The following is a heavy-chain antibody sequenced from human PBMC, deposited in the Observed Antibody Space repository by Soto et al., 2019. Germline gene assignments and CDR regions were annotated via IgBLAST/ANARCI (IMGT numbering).Heavy chain of an antibody. CDR2: IYYTGST. J-gene: IGHJ5*02. CDR1: GDSISGYY. D-gene: IGHD6-19*01. V-gene: IGHV4-59*01. CDR3: ARRLRSGRLYNWFDT. Sequence: KPSETLSLTCTVSGDSISGYYWSWIRQPPGKGLEWVGYIYYTGSTNYNPSLKSRVTISVDTSKNQFSLKLSSLTAADTAVYYCARRLRSGRLYNWFDTWGQGTLVTVSS.